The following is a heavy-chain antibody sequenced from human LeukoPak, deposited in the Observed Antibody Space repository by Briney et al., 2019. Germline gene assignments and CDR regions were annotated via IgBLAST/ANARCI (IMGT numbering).Heavy chain of an antibody. V-gene: IGHV3-30*02. CDR2: IRYDGSNK. Sequence: GGSLRLSCAASGFTFSSYGMHWVRQAPGKGLEWVAFIRYDGSNKYYADSVKGRFTISRDNSKNTLYLQMNSLRAEDTAVYYCAKGRPYVVVPAATPFDPWGQGTPVTVSS. CDR3: AKGRPYVVVPAATPFDP. J-gene: IGHJ5*02. CDR1: GFTFSSYG. D-gene: IGHD2-2*01.